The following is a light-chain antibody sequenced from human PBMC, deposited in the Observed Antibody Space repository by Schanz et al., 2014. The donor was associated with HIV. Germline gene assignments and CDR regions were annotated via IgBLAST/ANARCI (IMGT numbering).Light chain of an antibody. CDR2: GAS. Sequence: EIVLTQSPGTLSLSPGDRATLSCRASQSVTSSYLAWYQQKPGQAPRLLIYGASSRATGIPDRFSGSGSGTDFTLTISRLEPEDFAVYYCQQYGLSPRTFGQGTKVEFK. CDR3: QQYGLSPRT. J-gene: IGKJ1*01. CDR1: QSVTSSY. V-gene: IGKV3-20*01.